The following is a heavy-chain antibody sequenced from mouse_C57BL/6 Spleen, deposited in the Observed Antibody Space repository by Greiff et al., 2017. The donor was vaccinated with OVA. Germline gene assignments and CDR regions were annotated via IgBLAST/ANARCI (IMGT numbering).Heavy chain of an antibody. J-gene: IGHJ1*03. CDR2: IDPSDSYT. V-gene: IGHV1-50*01. CDR1: GYTFTSYW. Sequence: QVQLQQPGAELVKPGASVKLSCKASGYTFTSYWMQWVKQRPGQGLEWIGEIDPSDSYTNYNQKFKGKATLTVDTSSSTAYMQLSSLTSEDSAVYYCARRLYGSSYDWYFDGWGTGTTVTVAS. D-gene: IGHD1-1*01. CDR3: ARRLYGSSYDWYFDG.